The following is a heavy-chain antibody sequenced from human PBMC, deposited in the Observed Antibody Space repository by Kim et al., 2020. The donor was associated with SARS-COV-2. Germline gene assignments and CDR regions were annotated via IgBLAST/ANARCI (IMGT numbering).Heavy chain of an antibody. CDR2: ISYDGSNK. Sequence: GGSLRLSCAASGFTFSSYGMHWVRQAPGKGLEWVAVISYDGSNKYYADSVKGRFTISRDNSKNTLYLQMNSLRAEDTAVYYCAMGSSGSYSFGYWGQGTL. V-gene: IGHV3-30*03. D-gene: IGHD1-26*01. CDR1: GFTFSSYG. CDR3: AMGSSGSYSFGY. J-gene: IGHJ4*02.